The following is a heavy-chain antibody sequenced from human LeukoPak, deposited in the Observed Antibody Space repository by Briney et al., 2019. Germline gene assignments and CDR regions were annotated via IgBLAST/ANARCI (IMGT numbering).Heavy chain of an antibody. CDR2: INTDGSST. V-gene: IGHV3-74*01. CDR1: GFTFSSYW. J-gene: IGHJ6*03. Sequence: GGSLRLSCAASGFTFSSYWMHWVRQAPGKGLVWVSHINTDGSSTSYADSVKGRFTISRDNAKNTLYLQMNSLTAEDTAVYYCAKGYYMDVWGKGTTVTVSS. CDR3: AKGYYMDV.